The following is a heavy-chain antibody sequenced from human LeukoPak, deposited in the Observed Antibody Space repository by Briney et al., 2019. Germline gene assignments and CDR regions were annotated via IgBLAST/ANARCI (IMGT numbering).Heavy chain of an antibody. V-gene: IGHV4-31*03. Sequence: SETLSLTCTVSGGSISSGDYYWSWIRQHPGKGLEWIGYICYSGSTYYNPSLKSRVTISVDTSKNQFSLKLSSVTAADTAVYYCARVGGGQLWLVDYWGQGTLVTVSS. CDR1: GGSISSGDYY. D-gene: IGHD5-18*01. CDR3: ARVGGGQLWLVDY. J-gene: IGHJ4*02. CDR2: ICYSGST.